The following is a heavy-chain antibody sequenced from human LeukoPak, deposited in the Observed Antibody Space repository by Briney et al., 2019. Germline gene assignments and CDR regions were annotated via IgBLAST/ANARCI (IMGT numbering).Heavy chain of an antibody. CDR1: GFTFSSYW. V-gene: IGHV3-74*01. J-gene: IGHJ4*02. CDR2: INSDGSST. D-gene: IGHD6-19*01. Sequence: PGGSLRLSCAASGFTFSSYWMHWVRQAPGKGLVWVSRINSDGSSTSYADSVKGRFTISRDNAKNTLYLQMNSLRAEDTAVYYCAREGEAASSGWYAGYWGRGTLVTVSS. CDR3: AREGEAASSGWYAGY.